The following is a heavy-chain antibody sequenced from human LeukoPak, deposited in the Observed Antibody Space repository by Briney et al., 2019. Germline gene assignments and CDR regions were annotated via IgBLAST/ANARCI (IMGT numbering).Heavy chain of an antibody. D-gene: IGHD3-10*01. CDR3: ARKYYGSGSFNWFDP. J-gene: IGHJ5*02. Sequence: GASVKVSCKASGYTFTSYGISWVRQAPGQGLEWMGWISAYNGNTNYAQKLQGRVTMTTDTSTSTAYMELRSLRSDDTAVYYRARKYYGSGSFNWFDPWGQGTLVTVSS. V-gene: IGHV1-18*01. CDR1: GYTFTSYG. CDR2: ISAYNGNT.